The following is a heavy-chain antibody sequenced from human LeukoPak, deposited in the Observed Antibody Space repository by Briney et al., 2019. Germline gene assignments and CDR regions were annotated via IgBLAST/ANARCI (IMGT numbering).Heavy chain of an antibody. CDR2: ISSSSYI. CDR3: AREGLRSIAARRGTRDYMDV. J-gene: IGHJ6*03. V-gene: IGHV3-21*01. Sequence: TSGGSLRLSCAASGFTFSSYSMNWVRQAPGKGLEWVSSISSSSYIYYADSVKGRFTISRDNAKNSLYLQMNSLRAEDTAVYYCAREGLRSIAARRGTRDYMDVWGKGTTVIVSS. D-gene: IGHD6-6*01. CDR1: GFTFSSYS.